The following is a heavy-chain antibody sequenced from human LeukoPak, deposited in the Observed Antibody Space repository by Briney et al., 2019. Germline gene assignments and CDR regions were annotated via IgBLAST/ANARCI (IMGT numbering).Heavy chain of an antibody. CDR3: ARGRWFGELFYRPGDSYFDY. CDR1: GGSFSGYY. D-gene: IGHD3-10*01. CDR2: TNHSGST. Sequence: PSETLSLTCAVYGGSFSGYYWSWIRQPPGKGLEWIGETNHSGSTNYDPSLKSRVTISVDTSTNQFSLRLSSVTAADTAVYYCARGRWFGELFYRPGDSYFDYWGQGTLVTVSS. V-gene: IGHV4-34*01. J-gene: IGHJ4*02.